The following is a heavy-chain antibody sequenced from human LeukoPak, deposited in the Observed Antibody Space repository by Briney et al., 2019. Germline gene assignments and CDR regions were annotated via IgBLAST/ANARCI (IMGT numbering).Heavy chain of an antibody. CDR2: INHSGST. Sequence: HSETLSLTCAVYGGSFSGYYWSWIRQPPGKGLEWIGEINHSGSTNYNPSLKSRVTISVDTSKNQFSLKLSSVTAADTAVYYCARAGYSYGLNYYYYMDVWGKGTTVTVSS. CDR1: GGSFSGYY. J-gene: IGHJ6*03. V-gene: IGHV4-34*01. D-gene: IGHD5-18*01. CDR3: ARAGYSYGLNYYYYMDV.